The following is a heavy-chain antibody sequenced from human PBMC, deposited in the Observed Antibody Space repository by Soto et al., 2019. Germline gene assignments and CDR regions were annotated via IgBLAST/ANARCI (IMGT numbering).Heavy chain of an antibody. CDR1: GFTFSSYG. Sequence: PGGSLSLSCVASGFTFSSYGMHWVRQAPGKGLEWVSVISYSSSYIYYADSVKGRFTISRDNAKNTLYLQMNSLRAEDTAVYYCARDLKGYMDVWGKGTTVTVSS. V-gene: IGHV3-21*01. CDR3: ARDLKGYMDV. CDR2: ISYSSSYI. J-gene: IGHJ6*03.